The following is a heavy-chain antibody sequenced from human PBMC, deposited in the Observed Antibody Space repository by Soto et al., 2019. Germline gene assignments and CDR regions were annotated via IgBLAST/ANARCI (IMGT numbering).Heavy chain of an antibody. V-gene: IGHV1-2*04. D-gene: IGHD3-10*01. CDR3: ARDRGSGSSYGMDV. J-gene: IGHJ6*02. Sequence: QVQLVQSGAEVKKPGASVKVSCKASGHTLSDNYIHWVRQAPGQGLEWMGWINPNTGATNYAHKLQGSGTTTWDTSISTACMEVSRPRSDDTAVYYCARDRGSGSSYGMDVWGQGTTVTVSS. CDR2: INPNTGAT. CDR1: GHTLSDNY.